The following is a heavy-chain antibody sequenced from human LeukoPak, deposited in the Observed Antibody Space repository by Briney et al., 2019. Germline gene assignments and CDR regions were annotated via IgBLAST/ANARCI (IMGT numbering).Heavy chain of an antibody. Sequence: QTGGSLRLSCVASGFTFSSYGVPWVRQAPGKGLEWVAFIRYNGSNKQYADSVKGRFTVSRDNSKNTLYLEMNSLRVEDTAVYYCTKDQGVDYYFDCWGQGTLVSVSS. CDR3: TKDQGVDYYFDC. J-gene: IGHJ4*02. V-gene: IGHV3-30*02. CDR1: GFTFSSYG. CDR2: IRYNGSNK. D-gene: IGHD2-8*01.